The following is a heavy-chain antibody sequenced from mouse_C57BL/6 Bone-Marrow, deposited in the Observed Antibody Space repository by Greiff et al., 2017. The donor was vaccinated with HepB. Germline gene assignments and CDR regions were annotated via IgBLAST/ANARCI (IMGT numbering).Heavy chain of an antibody. Sequence: EVQGVESGGGLVKPGGSLKLSCAASGFTFSDYGMHWVRQAPEKGLEWVAYISSGSSTIYYADTVKGRFTITRDNAKNTLFLQMTSLRSEDTAMYYCARGLLSFFFAYWGQGTLVTVSA. CDR1: GFTFSDYG. CDR2: ISSGSSTI. V-gene: IGHV5-17*01. CDR3: ARGLLSFFFAY. J-gene: IGHJ3*01. D-gene: IGHD2-3*01.